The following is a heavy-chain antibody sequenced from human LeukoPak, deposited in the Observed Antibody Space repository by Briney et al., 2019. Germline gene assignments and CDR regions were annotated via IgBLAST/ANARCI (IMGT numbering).Heavy chain of an antibody. J-gene: IGHJ4*02. CDR2: ISANGDTI. D-gene: IGHD6-13*01. V-gene: IGHV3-23*01. Sequence: GGSLRLSCAASGFTFSSYAMGWVRQAPGKGLEGVSRISANGDTIKYADSVKGRFAISRDNAKNTVLLQMNSLRVDDTAVYYCAKEGRIAAGTGDYFDYWGQGTLVTVSS. CDR3: AKEGRIAAGTGDYFDY. CDR1: GFTFSSYA.